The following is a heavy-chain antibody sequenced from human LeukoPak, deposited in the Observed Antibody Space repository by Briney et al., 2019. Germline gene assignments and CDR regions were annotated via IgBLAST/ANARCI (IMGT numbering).Heavy chain of an antibody. CDR1: GFTFSSYA. D-gene: IGHD4-17*01. CDR3: AKDGYGDYVSSYNWFDP. J-gene: IGHJ5*02. V-gene: IGHV3-23*01. Sequence: PGGSLRLSCVFSGFTFSSYAMSWVRQAPGKGLEWVSSLSGSGGSTYYADSVKGRFTISRDNSKNTLYLQMNSLRAEDTAVYYCAKDGYGDYVSSYNWFDPWGQGTLVTVSS. CDR2: LSGSGGST.